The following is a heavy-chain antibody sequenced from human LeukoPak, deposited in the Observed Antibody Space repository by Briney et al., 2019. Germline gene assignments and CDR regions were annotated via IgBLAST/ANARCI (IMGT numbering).Heavy chain of an antibody. V-gene: IGHV4-4*07. D-gene: IGHD4-17*01. CDR1: GGYICSYY. CDR3: AREGDYGDYSKSFYYMDV. Sequence: SETLSLTCTVSGGYICSYYWSWIRQPAGKGLEWIGRIYTSENTDYNPSLKSRVTMSVDMSTSQFSLRLTSVPAADTAVYYCAREGDYGDYSKSFYYMDVWGKGTTVTVSS. CDR2: IYTSENT. J-gene: IGHJ6*03.